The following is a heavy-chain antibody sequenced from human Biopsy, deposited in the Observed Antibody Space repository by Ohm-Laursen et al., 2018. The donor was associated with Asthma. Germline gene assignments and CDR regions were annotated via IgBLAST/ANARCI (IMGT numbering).Heavy chain of an antibody. CDR2: IKKDRSEK. D-gene: IGHD2-2*01. V-gene: IGHV3-7*01. CDR1: GITFGDYW. J-gene: IGHJ6*02. CDR3: ARGGYCTSPTCPWGRYATDV. Sequence: SLRLSCAASGITFGDYWMSWVRQAPGKGLEWVANIKKDRSEKYYVDSVKGRFTISRDNAKNSLYLHMNSLRAEDTAVYYCARGGYCTSPTCPWGRYATDVWGQGTTVTVSS.